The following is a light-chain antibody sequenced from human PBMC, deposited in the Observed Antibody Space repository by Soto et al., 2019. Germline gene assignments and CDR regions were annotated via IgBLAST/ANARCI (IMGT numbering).Light chain of an antibody. CDR2: AAS. CDR1: QSISIW. J-gene: IGKJ4*01. Sequence: DIQMTGSPSTLSASGGDRVTITCRASQSISIWLAWYQQKPGKAPKLLIYAASSLQSGVPSRFSGSGSGTDFTLTISRLQPEELATYYSHQSPSTPLTPGAGSKL. CDR3: HQSPSTPLT. V-gene: IGKV1-39*01.